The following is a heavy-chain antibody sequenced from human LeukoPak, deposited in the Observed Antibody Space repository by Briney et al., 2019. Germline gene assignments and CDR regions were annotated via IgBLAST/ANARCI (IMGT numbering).Heavy chain of an antibody. D-gene: IGHD3-22*01. CDR2: INPNSGGT. CDR3: ARVMRRWLSVVITTLYFQH. J-gene: IGHJ1*01. CDR1: GYTFTGYY. Sequence: ASVKVSCKASGYTFTGYYMHWVRQAPGQGLEWMGWINPNSGGTNYAQKFQGRVTMTRDTSISTAYMELSRLRSDDTAVYYCARVMRRWLSVVITTLYFQHWGQGTLVTVSS. V-gene: IGHV1-2*02.